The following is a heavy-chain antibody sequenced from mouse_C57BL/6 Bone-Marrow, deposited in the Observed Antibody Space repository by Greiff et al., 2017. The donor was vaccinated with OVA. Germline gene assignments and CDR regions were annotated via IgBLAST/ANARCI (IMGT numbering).Heavy chain of an antibody. CDR1: GYAFSSSW. J-gene: IGHJ3*01. V-gene: IGHV1-82*01. Sequence: QVQLKQSGPELVKPGASVKISCKASGYAFSSSWMNWVKQRPGKGLEWIGRIYPGDGDTNYNGKFKGKATLTADKSSSTAYMQLSSLTSEDSAVYFCARWGGITAPAYWGQGTLVTVSA. CDR3: ARWGGITAPAY. D-gene: IGHD2-4*01. CDR2: IYPGDGDT.